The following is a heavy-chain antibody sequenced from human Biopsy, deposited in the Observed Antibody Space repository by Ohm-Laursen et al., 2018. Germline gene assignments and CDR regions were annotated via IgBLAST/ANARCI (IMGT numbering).Heavy chain of an antibody. D-gene: IGHD2-15*01. CDR2: ILHNRGT. CDR3: ARDYSWDY. Sequence: GTLSLTWTVSGYIIDSNYYWGWIRQPPGKGLEWIGSILHNRGTFYNPSLQSRITISVDTSKNQFSLKLISVTAADTAVYYCARDYSWDYWGQGILVTVSS. V-gene: IGHV4-38-2*02. CDR1: GYIIDSNYY. J-gene: IGHJ4*02.